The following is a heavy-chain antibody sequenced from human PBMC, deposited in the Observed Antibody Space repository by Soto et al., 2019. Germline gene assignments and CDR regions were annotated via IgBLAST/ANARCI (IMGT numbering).Heavy chain of an antibody. CDR1: GFTFTSSA. Sequence: SVKVSCKASGFTFTSSAVQWVRQARGQRLERIGWIVVGSGNTNYAQKFQERVTITRDMSTSTAYMELSSLRSEDTALFYCAALPSPGYSSDGYFDYWGQGTLVTVSS. V-gene: IGHV1-58*01. D-gene: IGHD6-25*01. CDR2: IVVGSGNT. CDR3: AALPSPGYSSDGYFDY. J-gene: IGHJ4*02.